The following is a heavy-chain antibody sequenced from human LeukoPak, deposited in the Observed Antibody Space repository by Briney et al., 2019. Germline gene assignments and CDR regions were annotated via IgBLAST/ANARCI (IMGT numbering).Heavy chain of an antibody. CDR1: GYSFTIYW. V-gene: IGHV5-51*01. Sequence: GESLQISCKGSGYSFTIYWIGWVRQLPGKGLEWMGIINPGDSDTRYSSSFQGQVTISADKSISTAYLQWSSLKASDTAMYYCARRTGHDAFDIWGQGTMVTVFS. CDR2: INPGDSDT. CDR3: ARRTGHDAFDI. J-gene: IGHJ3*02.